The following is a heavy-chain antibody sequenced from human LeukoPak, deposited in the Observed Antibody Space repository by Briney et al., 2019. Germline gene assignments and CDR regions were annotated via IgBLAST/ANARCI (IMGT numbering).Heavy chain of an antibody. CDR1: GVTLSDHH. CDR2: TRDKARGYTT. CDR3: ARDGAAGDNSAFDI. V-gene: IGHV3-72*01. Sequence: PGGSLRLSCAASGVTLSDHHMDWVRQAPGNGLEWVGRTRDKARGYTTEYAASVEGRFTISRDDSKTLVYLRMNSLKTEDTAVYFCARDGAAGDNSAFDIWGQGTVVTVSS. J-gene: IGHJ3*02. D-gene: IGHD6-25*01.